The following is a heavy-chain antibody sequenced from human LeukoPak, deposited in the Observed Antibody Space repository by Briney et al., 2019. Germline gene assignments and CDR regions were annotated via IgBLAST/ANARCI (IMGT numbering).Heavy chain of an antibody. CDR2: IWYDGSDK. D-gene: IGHD1-14*01. V-gene: IGHV3-33*01. Sequence: GGSLRLSCSASGFTFTRLGMHWVRQAPGKGLEWVAVIWYDGSDKYYTDSVKGRFTISRDNSRNTLYLQMNSLRVDDTAIYYCARDITSHYFDYCGQGALVAVSS. CDR3: ARDITSHYFDY. CDR1: GFTFTRLG. J-gene: IGHJ4*02.